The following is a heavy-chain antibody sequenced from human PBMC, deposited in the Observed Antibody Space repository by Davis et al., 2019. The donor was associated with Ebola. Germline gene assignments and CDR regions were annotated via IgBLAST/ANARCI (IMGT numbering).Heavy chain of an antibody. CDR2: IIPIFGTA. Sequence: SVKVSCKASGGTFSSYAISWVRQAPGQGLEWMGGIIPIFGTANYAQKFQGRVTITADESTSTAYMELSSLRSEDTAVYYCARDRERWLQPPYYYGMDVWGQGTTVTVSS. V-gene: IGHV1-69*13. J-gene: IGHJ6*02. CDR1: GGTFSSYA. CDR3: ARDRERWLQPPYYYGMDV. D-gene: IGHD5-24*01.